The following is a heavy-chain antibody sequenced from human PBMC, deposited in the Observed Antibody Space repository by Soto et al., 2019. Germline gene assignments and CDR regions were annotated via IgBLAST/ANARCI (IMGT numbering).Heavy chain of an antibody. V-gene: IGHV3-74*01. J-gene: IGHJ5*02. CDR2: ISTDGIST. Sequence: DVQLVESGGRLVQPGGSLRLSLAASGFTFISYWMHWVRQAPGKWHVWVSRISTDGISTNYADFGKCRLTISRDNAKNTLYLQMNSLRAAATAVYYCAREYSSSTGGYLWGQGTLVTVSS. CDR3: AREYSSSTGGYL. CDR1: GFTFISYW. D-gene: IGHD6-6*01.